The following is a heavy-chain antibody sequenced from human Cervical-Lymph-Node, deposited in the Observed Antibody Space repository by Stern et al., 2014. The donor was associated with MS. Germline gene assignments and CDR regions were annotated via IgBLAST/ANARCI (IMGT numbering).Heavy chain of an antibody. Sequence: QLVQSGAEVKKPGSSVKVSCKASGGTFSSYAISWVRQAPGQGLEWMGGIIPIFGTANYAQKFQGRVTITADESTSTAYMELSSLRSEDTAVYYCARGGCSGGSCYTLSAFDIWGQGTMVTVSS. CDR1: GGTFSSYA. D-gene: IGHD2-15*01. CDR2: IIPIFGTA. J-gene: IGHJ3*02. V-gene: IGHV1-69*01. CDR3: ARGGCSGGSCYTLSAFDI.